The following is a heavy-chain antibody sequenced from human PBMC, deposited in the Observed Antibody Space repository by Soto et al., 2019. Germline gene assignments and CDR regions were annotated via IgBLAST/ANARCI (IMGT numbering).Heavy chain of an antibody. V-gene: IGHV1-3*01. CDR1: AYTFTSYA. CDR3: ARSLVGARGEILYHGMDV. D-gene: IGHD1-26*01. CDR2: INAGNGDT. J-gene: IGHJ6*01. Sequence: QVQLVQSGTEVKKPGASVKVSCLASAYTFTSYAIHWVRRAPGQRLEWLGWINAGNGDTKYSHTFQARVTITMDTAARTDYMELSGLTSGDTAVYYCARSLVGARGEILYHGMDVWGQGTTVTVSS.